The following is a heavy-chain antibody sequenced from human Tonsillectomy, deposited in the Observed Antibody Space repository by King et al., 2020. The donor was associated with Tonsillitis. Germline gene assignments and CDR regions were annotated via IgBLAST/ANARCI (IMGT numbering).Heavy chain of an antibody. CDR2: INHSGNT. D-gene: IGHD2-21*02. J-gene: IGHJ4*02. Sequence: VQLQQWGSGLLKPSETLSLTCAVYGGSFSGYSWNWIRQPPGKGLEWIGEINHSGNTNYNPSLNSRVTISVDTPKNQFSLHLSSLTAADPAVYYCASSPFCGGDCGKKNWGQGTLVTVSS. V-gene: IGHV4-34*01. CDR1: GGSFSGYS. CDR3: ASSPFCGGDCGKKN.